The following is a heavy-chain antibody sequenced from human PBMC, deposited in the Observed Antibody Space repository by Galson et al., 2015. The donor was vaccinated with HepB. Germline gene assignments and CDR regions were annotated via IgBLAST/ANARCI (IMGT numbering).Heavy chain of an antibody. CDR1: GFTFSSYN. V-gene: IGHV3-48*04. CDR3: AGEGMSIWYGLWPSSFDY. CDR2: ISSSSSTI. D-gene: IGHD6-13*01. J-gene: IGHJ4*02. Sequence: SLRLSCAASGFTFSSYNLNWVRQAPGKGLEWISYISSSSSTIYYADSVKGRFTISRDNAKNSLYLQMNSLRAEDTAVYYCAGEGMSIWYGLWPSSFDYWGQGALVTVSS.